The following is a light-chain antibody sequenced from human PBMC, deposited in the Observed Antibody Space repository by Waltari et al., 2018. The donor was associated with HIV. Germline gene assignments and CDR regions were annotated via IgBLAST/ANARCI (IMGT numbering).Light chain of an antibody. J-gene: IGLJ2*01. CDR2: EVS. Sequence: QSALTQPASVSGSPGQSITISCTGTSSDVGGYNYVSCYQQHPGKAPKLMIYEVSNRPSGVSNRFSGSKSGNTASLTISGLQAEDEADYYCSSYTSSSTPSVVFGGGTKLTVL. CDR1: SSDVGGYNY. V-gene: IGLV2-14*01. CDR3: SSYTSSSTPSVV.